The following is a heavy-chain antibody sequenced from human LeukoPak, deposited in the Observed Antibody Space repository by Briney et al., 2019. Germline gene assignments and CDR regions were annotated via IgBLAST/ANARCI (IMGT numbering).Heavy chain of an antibody. J-gene: IGHJ3*02. Sequence: ASVKVSCKASGYTFTGYYMHWVRQAPGQGLEWMGWINPNSGGTNYAQKFQGRVTMTRDTSISTAYMELSRLRSDDTAVYYCARDDYGDYYGSGAFDIWGQGTMVTVPS. CDR1: GYTFTGYY. V-gene: IGHV1-2*02. CDR2: INPNSGGT. D-gene: IGHD4-17*01. CDR3: ARDDYGDYYGSGAFDI.